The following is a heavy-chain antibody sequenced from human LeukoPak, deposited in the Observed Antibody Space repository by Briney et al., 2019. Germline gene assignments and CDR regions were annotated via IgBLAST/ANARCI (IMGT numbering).Heavy chain of an antibody. CDR1: GGSIISGDYY. V-gene: IGHV4-30-4*08. Sequence: SETLSLTCIVSGGSIISGDYYWSWIRQPPGKGLEWIGYIYHNGDAYYNPSLKSRVSISVDTSKNQFSLKLSSVTAADTAVYYCARAGVVPAAINRAFDIWGQGSVVTVSS. D-gene: IGHD2-2*02. J-gene: IGHJ3*02. CDR2: IYHNGDA. CDR3: ARAGVVPAAINRAFDI.